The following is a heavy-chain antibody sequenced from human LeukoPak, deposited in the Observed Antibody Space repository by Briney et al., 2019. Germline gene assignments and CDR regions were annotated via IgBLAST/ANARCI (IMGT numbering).Heavy chain of an antibody. CDR3: ARDAGRITMVRGPWDYFDY. V-gene: IGHV1-2*02. J-gene: IGHJ4*02. Sequence: ASVKVSCKASGYTFTGYYMHWVRQAPGQGLEWMGWINPNSGGTNYAQKFQGRVTMARDTSISTAYMELSRLRSDDTAVYYCARDAGRITMVRGPWDYFDYWGQGTLVTVSS. CDR1: GYTFTGYY. D-gene: IGHD3-10*01. CDR2: INPNSGGT.